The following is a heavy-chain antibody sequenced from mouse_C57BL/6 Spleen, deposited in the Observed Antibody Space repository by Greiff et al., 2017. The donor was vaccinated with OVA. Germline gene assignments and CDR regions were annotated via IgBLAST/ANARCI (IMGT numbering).Heavy chain of an antibody. V-gene: IGHV1-62-2*01. Sequence: LVKPGASVKLSCKASGYTFTEYTVHWVKQRSGQGLEWIGWFYPGSGSIKYNEKFKDKATLTADKSSSTVYMELSRLTSEDSAVYFCARHVVNWDGYWYFDVWGTGTTVTVSS. CDR1: GYTFTEYT. CDR3: ARHVVNWDGYWYFDV. D-gene: IGHD4-1*02. J-gene: IGHJ1*03. CDR2: FYPGSGSI.